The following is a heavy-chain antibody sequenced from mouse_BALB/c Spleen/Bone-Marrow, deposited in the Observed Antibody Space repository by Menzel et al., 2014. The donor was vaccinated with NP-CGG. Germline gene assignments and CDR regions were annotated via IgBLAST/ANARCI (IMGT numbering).Heavy chain of an antibody. CDR1: GFTFSSYA. Sequence: EVHLVESGGGLVKPGGSLKLSCAASGFTFSSYAMSWVRQSPEKRLEWVAEISSGGSYTYYPDTVTGRFTISRDNAKNTLYLEMSSLRSEDTAMYYCARDHYGYYTMDYWGQGPSVTVSS. D-gene: IGHD1-2*01. J-gene: IGHJ4*01. CDR2: ISSGGSYT. V-gene: IGHV5-9-4*01. CDR3: ARDHYGYYTMDY.